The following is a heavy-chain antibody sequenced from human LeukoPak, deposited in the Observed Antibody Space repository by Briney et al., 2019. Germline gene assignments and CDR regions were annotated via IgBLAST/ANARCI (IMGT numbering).Heavy chain of an antibody. CDR2: IYYSGST. D-gene: IGHD1-7*01. V-gene: IGHV4-59*01. CDR3: ARGRNWNYGYYFDY. Sequence: SETLFLTCTVSGGSISNYYWNWIRQPPGKGLEWIGYIYYSGSTNYNPSLKSRVTISVDTSKSQFSLKLSSVTAADTAVYYCARGRNWNYGYYFDYWGQGTLVTVSS. J-gene: IGHJ4*02. CDR1: GGSISNYY.